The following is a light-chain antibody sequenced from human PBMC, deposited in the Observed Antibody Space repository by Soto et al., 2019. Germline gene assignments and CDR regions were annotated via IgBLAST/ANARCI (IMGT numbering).Light chain of an antibody. J-gene: IGKJ1*01. CDR2: GAS. CDR1: QSVSSN. V-gene: IGKV3-15*01. Sequence: EIVMTQSTATLSVSPGESATLSCRASQSVSSNLAWYHQKPGQAPRLLIYGASTRATGIPARFSGSGSGTGFTLTIICLQSEDFAVYYCQQYNEWPRTFGQGTKLEI. CDR3: QQYNEWPRT.